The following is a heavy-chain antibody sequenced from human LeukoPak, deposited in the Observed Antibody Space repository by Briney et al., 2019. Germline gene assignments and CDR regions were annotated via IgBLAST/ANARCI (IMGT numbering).Heavy chain of an antibody. J-gene: IGHJ6*04. V-gene: IGHV1-69*01. Sequence: SVKVSCKASGGTFSSYAISWVRQAPGQGLEWMGGIIPIFGTANYAQKFQGRVTITADESTSTAYMELSSLRSEDTAVYYCARFGGSGSYYNKYYYHGMDVWGKGTTVTVSS. CDR1: GGTFSSYA. D-gene: IGHD3-10*01. CDR2: IIPIFGTA. CDR3: ARFGGSGSYYNKYYYHGMDV.